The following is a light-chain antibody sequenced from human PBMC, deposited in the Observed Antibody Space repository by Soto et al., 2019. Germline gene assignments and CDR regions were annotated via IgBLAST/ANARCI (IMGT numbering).Light chain of an antibody. Sequence: IVWTQSPGILSLSPGERATLSCRASQSVSSSYLAWYQQKPGQAPRLLIYGASSRATGIPDRFSGSGSGTDFTLAISRLEPEDFAVYYCQQYGSSPRTFGQGTKADVK. J-gene: IGKJ1*01. CDR2: GAS. CDR3: QQYGSSPRT. CDR1: QSVSSSY. V-gene: IGKV3-20*01.